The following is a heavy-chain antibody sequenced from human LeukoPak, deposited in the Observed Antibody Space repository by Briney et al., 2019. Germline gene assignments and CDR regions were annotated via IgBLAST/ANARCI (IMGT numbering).Heavy chain of an antibody. CDR1: GFTFSSYG. D-gene: IGHD4-17*01. V-gene: IGHV3-48*01. Sequence: GGSLRLSCAASGFTFSSYGMNWVRQAPGKGLEWVSYISGSSSTMDYTDSVKGRFTISRDNAKNSLFLQMNSLRGEDTAVYYCAISKTTVNYYFDYWGQGTLVTVSS. CDR3: AISKTTVNYYFDY. CDR2: ISGSSSTM. J-gene: IGHJ4*02.